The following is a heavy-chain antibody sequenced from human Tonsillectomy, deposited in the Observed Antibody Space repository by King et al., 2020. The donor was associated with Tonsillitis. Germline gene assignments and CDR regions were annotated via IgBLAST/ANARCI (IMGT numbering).Heavy chain of an antibody. CDR1: GASITSTTFY. CDR3: TRRWGGHSNCDWDPPHR. CDR2: IFYGGST. V-gene: IGHV4-39*01. D-gene: IGHD5-12*01. Sequence: QLQESGPGLVKPSETLSLTCTVSGASITSTTFYWGWVRQPPGKGLEWIGAIFYGGSTYYNPSLEIRVTISVDTSKNQFSLKLSSVTAADTAVYYCTRRWGGHSNCDWDPPHRWGQGTPVTASS. J-gene: IGHJ5*02.